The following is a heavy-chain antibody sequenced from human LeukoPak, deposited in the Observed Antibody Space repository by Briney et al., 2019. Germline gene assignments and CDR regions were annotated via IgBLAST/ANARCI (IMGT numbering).Heavy chain of an antibody. CDR3: ASSVRPRYYYYGMDV. CDR1: GGSFSGYY. CDR2: INHSGST. D-gene: IGHD6-6*01. J-gene: IGHJ6*02. V-gene: IGHV4-34*01. Sequence: SETLSLTCAVYGGSFSGYYWSWIRQPPGKGLEWIGEINHSGSTNYNPSLKSRVTISVDTSKNQFSLKLSSVTAADTAVYYCASSVRPRYYYYGMDVWGQGITVTVSS.